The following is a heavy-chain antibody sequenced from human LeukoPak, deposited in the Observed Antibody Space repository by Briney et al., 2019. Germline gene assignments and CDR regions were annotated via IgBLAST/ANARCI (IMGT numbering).Heavy chain of an antibody. CDR1: GASISSWY. D-gene: IGHD3-22*01. CDR3: AKAAWHYYDSSGYYYDGG. Sequence: ETLSLTCTVSGASISSWYWSWIRQPPGKGLEWVSAISGSGGSTYYADSVKGRFTISRDNSKNTLYLQMNSLRAEDTAVYYCAKAAWHYYDSSGYYYDGGWGQGTLVTVSS. CDR2: ISGSGGST. J-gene: IGHJ4*02. V-gene: IGHV3-23*01.